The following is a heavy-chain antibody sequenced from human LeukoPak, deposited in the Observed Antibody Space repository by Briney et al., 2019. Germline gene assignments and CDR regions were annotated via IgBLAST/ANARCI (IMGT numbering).Heavy chain of an antibody. J-gene: IGHJ4*02. Sequence: GGSLRLSCAASGFTFSSYWMHWVRQAPGKGLVWVSRINSDGSGTSYADSVKGRFTISRDNAKNTLYLQMNSLRAEDTAVYYCARAWGSGWPLDYWGQGTLVTVSS. CDR3: ARAWGSGWPLDY. CDR2: INSDGSGT. D-gene: IGHD6-19*01. CDR1: GFTFSSYW. V-gene: IGHV3-74*01.